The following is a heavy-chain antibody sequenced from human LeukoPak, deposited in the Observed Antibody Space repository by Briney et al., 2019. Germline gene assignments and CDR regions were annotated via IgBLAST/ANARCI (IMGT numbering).Heavy chain of an antibody. CDR3: ARAHCSGGACPNWFDP. V-gene: IGHV1-46*01. Sequence: ASVKVSCKASGYTFTGYYMQWVRQAPGQGLEWMGIINPSGGTTGYAQKFQGRVTMTRDTSTSTVYMELSSLRSDDTAVYYCARAHCSGGACPNWFDPWGQGTLVTVSS. CDR1: GYTFTGYY. J-gene: IGHJ5*02. D-gene: IGHD2-15*01. CDR2: INPSGGTT.